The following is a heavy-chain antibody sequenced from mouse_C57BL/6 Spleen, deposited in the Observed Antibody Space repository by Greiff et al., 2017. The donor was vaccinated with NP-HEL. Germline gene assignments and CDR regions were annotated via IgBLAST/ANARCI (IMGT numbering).Heavy chain of an antibody. CDR3: ARSGTAQATRAMDY. CDR1: GYTFTSYW. J-gene: IGHJ4*01. CDR2: IYPGSGST. D-gene: IGHD3-2*02. V-gene: IGHV1-55*01. Sequence: QVQLQQPGAELVKPGASVKMSCKASGYTFTSYWITWVKQRPGQGLEWIGDIYPGSGSTNYNEKFKSKATLTVDTSSSTAYMQLSSLTSEDSAVYYCARSGTAQATRAMDYWGRGTSVAVSS.